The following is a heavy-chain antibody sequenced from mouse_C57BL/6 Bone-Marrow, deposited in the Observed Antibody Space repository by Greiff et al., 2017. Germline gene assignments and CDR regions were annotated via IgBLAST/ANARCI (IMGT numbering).Heavy chain of an antibody. V-gene: IGHV14-4*01. CDR3: TTEGSMHYYAMDY. D-gene: IGHD2-3*01. J-gene: IGHJ4*01. CDR1: GFNIKDDY. Sequence: EVQLQQSGAELVRPGASVKLSCTASGFNIKDDYMHWVKQRPEQGLEWIGWIDPENGDTEYASKFQGKATITADTSSNTAYLQLSSLTSEDTAVYYCTTEGSMHYYAMDYWGQGTSVTVSS. CDR2: IDPENGDT.